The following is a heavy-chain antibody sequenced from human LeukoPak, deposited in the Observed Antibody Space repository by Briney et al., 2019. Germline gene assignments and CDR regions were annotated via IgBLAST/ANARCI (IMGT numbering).Heavy chain of an antibody. CDR3: TRGGDYFDALDF. J-gene: IGHJ3*01. CDR1: GGSISSGNYY. Sequence: SQTLSLTCTVSGGSISSGNYYWNWIRQPAGKGLEWIGRMYNSGSSNYNPSLKSRVIISGDTSKNQFSLRLSSVTAADTAMYYRTRGGDYFDALDFWGQGTMVSVSS. D-gene: IGHD4-17*01. V-gene: IGHV4-61*02. CDR2: MYNSGSS.